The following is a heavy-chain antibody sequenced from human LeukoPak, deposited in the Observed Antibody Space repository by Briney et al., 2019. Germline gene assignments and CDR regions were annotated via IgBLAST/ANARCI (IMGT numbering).Heavy chain of an antibody. V-gene: IGHV3-15*01. CDR2: IKSKTNGGTT. CDR3: TTEDGPAFH. CDR1: GFSFTDYP. D-gene: IGHD3-16*01. J-gene: IGHJ4*02. Sequence: GGSLRLSCATSGFSFTDYPMNWVRQAPGKGLEWVGRIKSKTNGGTTDYAAPVKGRFTISRDDSKNTLYLQMNTLRTEDTAMYYCTTEDGPAFHWGLGTLVTVSS.